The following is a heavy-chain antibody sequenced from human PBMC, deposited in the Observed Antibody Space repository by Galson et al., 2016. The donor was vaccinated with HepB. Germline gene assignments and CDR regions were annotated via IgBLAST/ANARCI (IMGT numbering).Heavy chain of an antibody. V-gene: IGHV2-5*01. CDR1: GLSISADGAA. Sequence: PALVKPTQTLTLTCTLSGLSISADGAAVGWLRQPPGKALEWLALIYWFDEKHYSPSLKSRLTITKDTSKNQVVFTMTNMDPVDTATYYCAYRPGYYDNTNSYTWGQGTLVTVSS. D-gene: IGHD3-22*01. J-gene: IGHJ5*02. CDR2: IYWFDEK. CDR3: AYRPGYYDNTNSYT.